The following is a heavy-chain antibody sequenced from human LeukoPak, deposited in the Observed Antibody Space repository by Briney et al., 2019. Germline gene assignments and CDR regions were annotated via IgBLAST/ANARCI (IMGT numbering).Heavy chain of an antibody. J-gene: IGHJ5*02. D-gene: IGHD3-3*01. CDR3: ARVIEHYDFWSGYYTSLNWFDP. V-gene: IGHV4-59*01. CDR2: IYYSGST. Sequence: SETLSLTCTVSGGSISSYYWSWIRQPPGKGLEWIGYIYYSGSTNYSPSLKSRVTISVDTSKNQFSLKLSSVTAADTAVYYCARVIEHYDFWSGYYTSLNWFDPWGQGTLVTVSS. CDR1: GGSISSYY.